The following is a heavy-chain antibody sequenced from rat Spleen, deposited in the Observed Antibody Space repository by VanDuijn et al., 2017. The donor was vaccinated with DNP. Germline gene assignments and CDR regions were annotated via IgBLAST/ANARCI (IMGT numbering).Heavy chain of an antibody. V-gene: IGHV5-17*01. CDR1: GFTFNDYA. J-gene: IGHJ2*01. Sequence: EVQLVESGGGLGQPGRSLKVSCVVSGFTFNDYAMAWFRQAPRKGPEWVATINFDGRRIYYRDSVKGRFTISRDNAKSTLYLQMDSLRSEDTATYYCTTPTTGIFDYWGQGVMVTVSS. D-gene: IGHD1-7*01. CDR3: TTPTTGIFDY. CDR2: INFDGRRI.